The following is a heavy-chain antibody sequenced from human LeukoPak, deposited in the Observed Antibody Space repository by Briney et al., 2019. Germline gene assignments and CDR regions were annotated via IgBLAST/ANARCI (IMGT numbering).Heavy chain of an antibody. V-gene: IGHV4-59*01. D-gene: IGHD6-19*01. J-gene: IGHJ5*02. CDR2: IYYSGST. CDR1: GGSISSYY. CDR3: ARAVDEINWFDP. Sequence: SETLSLTCTVSGGSISSYYWSWIRQPPGKGLEWIGYIYYSGSTNYNPSLKSRVTISVDTSKNQFSLKLSSVTAADTAVYYCARAVDEINWFDPWAREPWSPSPQ.